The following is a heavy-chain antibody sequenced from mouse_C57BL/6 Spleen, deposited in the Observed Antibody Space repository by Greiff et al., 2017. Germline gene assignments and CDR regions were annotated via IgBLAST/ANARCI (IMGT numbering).Heavy chain of an antibody. D-gene: IGHD1-1*02. CDR1: GYTFTSYW. CDR3: AGRIWTSSDY. Sequence: VQLQQSGAELAKPGASVKLSCKASGYTFTSYWMHWVKQRPGQGLEWIGYINPSSGYPKYNQKFKDKAPLTADKSSSTAYMQLRRLTYEDSAVYCCAGRIWTSSDYWGQGTTLTVSS. CDR2: INPSSGYP. J-gene: IGHJ2*01. V-gene: IGHV1-7*01.